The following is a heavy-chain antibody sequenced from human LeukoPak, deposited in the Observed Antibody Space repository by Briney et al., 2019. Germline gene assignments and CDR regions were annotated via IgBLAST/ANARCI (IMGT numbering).Heavy chain of an antibody. J-gene: IGHJ6*03. CDR3: ARDRELGIAASRYYYYYMDV. D-gene: IGHD6-13*01. V-gene: IGHV3-21*01. Sequence: GGSLRLSCAASGFTFSSYSMNWVRQAPGKGLEWVSSISSSSSYIYYADSVKGRFTISRDNAKNSLYLQMNSLRAEDTAVYYCARDRELGIAASRYYYYYMDVWGKGTTVTVSS. CDR1: GFTFSSYS. CDR2: ISSSSSYI.